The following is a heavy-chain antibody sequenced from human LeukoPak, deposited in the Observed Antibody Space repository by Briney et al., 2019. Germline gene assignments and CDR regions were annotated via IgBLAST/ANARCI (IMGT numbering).Heavy chain of an antibody. CDR2: IHLSGNT. J-gene: IGHJ3*02. Sequence: SETLSLTCSVSDDSIRLYYWNCIRQPPGEGLEWIGYIHLSGNTNYNPSLKSPATLSVDTPKNRLSLRLISVTAADTAVYYCARWTNDLRAFDIWGQGTVVTVSS. CDR1: DDSIRLYY. D-gene: IGHD3/OR15-3a*01. CDR3: ARWTNDLRAFDI. V-gene: IGHV4-59*01.